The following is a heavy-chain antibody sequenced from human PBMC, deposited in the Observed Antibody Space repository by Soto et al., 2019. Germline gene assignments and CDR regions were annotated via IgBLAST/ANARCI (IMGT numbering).Heavy chain of an antibody. CDR2: ISAYNGNT. CDR1: GYTFTSYG. D-gene: IGHD3-9*01. Sequence: GASVKVSCKASGYTFTSYGISWVRQAPGQGLEWMGWISAYNGNTNYAQKLQGRVTMTTDTSTSTAYMELRSLRSDDTAVYYCARGITYYDILTGYPDAFDIWGQETMVTVSS. J-gene: IGHJ3*02. CDR3: ARGITYYDILTGYPDAFDI. V-gene: IGHV1-18*04.